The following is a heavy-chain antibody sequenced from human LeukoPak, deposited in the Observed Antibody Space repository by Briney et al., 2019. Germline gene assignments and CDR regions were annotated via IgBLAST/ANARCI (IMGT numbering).Heavy chain of an antibody. J-gene: IGHJ3*02. CDR1: GGTFSSYT. V-gene: IGHV1-69*13. D-gene: IGHD5-24*01. CDR2: IIPIFGTA. CDR3: ARFPFQEMAAFDI. Sequence: SVKVSCKASGGTFSSYTISWVRQAPGQGLEWMGGIIPIFGTANYAQKFQGRVTITADESTSTAYMELSSLRSEDTAVYYCARFPFQEMAAFDIWGQGTMVTVSS.